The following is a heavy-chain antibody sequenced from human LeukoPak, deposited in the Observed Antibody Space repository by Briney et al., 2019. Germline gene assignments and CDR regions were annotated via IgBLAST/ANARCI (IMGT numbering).Heavy chain of an antibody. CDR1: GGTINDYA. CDR3: AAPPPGYSFSNHYYYMDV. D-gene: IGHD1-1*01. V-gene: IGHV1-69*06. J-gene: IGHJ6*03. CDR2: IIPIFGTV. Sequence: ASVKVSCKPSGGTINDYAVYWVRQAPGQGLEWMARIIPIFGTVNYAQNFQDRLTISADKSTNTAHMELSSLRFDDTAIYYCAAPPPGYSFSNHYYYMDVWGKGATVIVSS.